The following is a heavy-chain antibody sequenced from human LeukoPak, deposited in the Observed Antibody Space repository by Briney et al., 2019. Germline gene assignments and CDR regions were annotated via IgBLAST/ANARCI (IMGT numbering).Heavy chain of an antibody. CDR3: AREEIAVAGNPFDY. J-gene: IGHJ4*02. Sequence: SETLSLTCTVSGGSISSYYWSWIRQPPGKGLEWIGYIYYSGSTYYNPSLKSRVTISVDTSKNQFSLKLSTVTAADTAVYYCAREEIAVAGNPFDYWGQGTLVTVSS. V-gene: IGHV4-4*08. CDR1: GGSISSYY. CDR2: IYYSGST. D-gene: IGHD6-19*01.